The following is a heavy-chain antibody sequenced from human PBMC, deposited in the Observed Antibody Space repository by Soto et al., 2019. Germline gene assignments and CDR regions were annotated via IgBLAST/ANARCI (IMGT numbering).Heavy chain of an antibody. CDR3: VTEGYLGYGQGLDQ. D-gene: IGHD5-12*01. Sequence: SETLALTCAVSGVSISSYYWSWIRQPPGKGLEWMIDNYYSGTTNYNPSLKSPVTISVDTSKNQFFLTLTSVKAAATAVSYCVTEGYLGYGQGLDQWGAGTLVSVS. V-gene: IGHV4-59*01. CDR1: GVSISSYY. CDR2: NYYSGTT. J-gene: IGHJ4*02.